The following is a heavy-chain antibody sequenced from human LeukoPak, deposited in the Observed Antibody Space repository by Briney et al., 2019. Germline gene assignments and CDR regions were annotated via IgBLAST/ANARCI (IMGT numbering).Heavy chain of an antibody. Sequence: PGASVKVSCKASGGTFSSYAISWVRQAPGQGLEWMGGIIPIFGTANYAQKFQGRVTITADESTSTAYMELSSLRSEDTAVYYCARTSSGLYDSSGYYYAWGQGTLVTVSS. D-gene: IGHD3-22*01. J-gene: IGHJ4*02. V-gene: IGHV1-69*13. CDR1: GGTFSSYA. CDR3: ARTSSGLYDSSGYYYA. CDR2: IIPIFGTA.